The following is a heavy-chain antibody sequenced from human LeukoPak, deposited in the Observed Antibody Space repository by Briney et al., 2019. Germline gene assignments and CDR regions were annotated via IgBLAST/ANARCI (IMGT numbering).Heavy chain of an antibody. V-gene: IGHV3-48*04. CDR3: ARNDFFEY. D-gene: IGHD3/OR15-3a*01. J-gene: IGHJ4*02. CDR2: ISSSRSTI. Sequence: GGSLRLSCAASGFTFSSYSMNWVRQAPGKGLEWVSYISSSRSTIYYADSVKGRFTISRDNAKNSLYLQMNSLRAEDTAVYYCARNDFFEYWGQGTLVTVSS. CDR1: GFTFSSYS.